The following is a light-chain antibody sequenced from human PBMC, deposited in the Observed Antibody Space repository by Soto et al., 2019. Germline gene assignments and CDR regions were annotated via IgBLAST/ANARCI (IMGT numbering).Light chain of an antibody. Sequence: TQMTQSPSTLSASVGDRVTLTCRASQNIYNWLAWYQQKPGKAPKVLIYDASSLESGVPSRFSGSGSGTEFTLTISSLQPDDFATYYCQQYDGNFGPGTKVDIK. CDR3: QQYDGN. CDR2: DAS. J-gene: IGKJ3*01. CDR1: QNIYNW. V-gene: IGKV1-5*01.